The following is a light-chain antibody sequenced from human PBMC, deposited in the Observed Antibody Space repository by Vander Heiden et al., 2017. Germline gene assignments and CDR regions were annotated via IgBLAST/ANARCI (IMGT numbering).Light chain of an antibody. CDR3: AAWDDSLNGVV. CDR1: SSNIGSNT. J-gene: IGLJ2*01. CDR2: SNN. V-gene: IGLV1-44*01. Sequence: QSVLTQPPSASGTPGQMVTISCSGSSSNIGSNTVNWYQQRPGTAPKLLIYSNNQRPSGVPDRFSGSKSGTSASLAISGLQSEDEADYYCAAWDDSLNGVVFGGGTKLTVL.